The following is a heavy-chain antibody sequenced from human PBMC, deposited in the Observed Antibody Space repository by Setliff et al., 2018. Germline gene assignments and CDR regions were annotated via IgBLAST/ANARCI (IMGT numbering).Heavy chain of an antibody. CDR3: ARLSGFQYIDV. J-gene: IGHJ6*03. CDR2: IYTSWST. Sequence: PSETLSLTCTVSGGSISGTYYYWSWIRQPAGKALEWIGQIYTSWSTNYNPSLKSRVIISVDTSKNQFSLKLSSVTATDTAVYYCARLSGFQYIDVWGKGTTVTVSS. V-gene: IGHV4-61*09. CDR1: GGSISGTYYY. D-gene: IGHD3-3*01.